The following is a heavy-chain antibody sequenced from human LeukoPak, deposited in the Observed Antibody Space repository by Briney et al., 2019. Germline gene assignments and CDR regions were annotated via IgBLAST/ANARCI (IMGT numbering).Heavy chain of an antibody. Sequence: GGSLRLSCAASGFTFDHYAMHWVRQAPGKGLEWVSGISWNSGSIGYADSVKGRFTISRDNAKNSLYLQMNSLRAEDTALYYCAKEGGWTSFDYWGQGTLVTVSS. CDR1: GFTFDHYA. CDR2: ISWNSGSI. CDR3: AKEGGWTSFDY. V-gene: IGHV3-9*01. J-gene: IGHJ4*02. D-gene: IGHD6-19*01.